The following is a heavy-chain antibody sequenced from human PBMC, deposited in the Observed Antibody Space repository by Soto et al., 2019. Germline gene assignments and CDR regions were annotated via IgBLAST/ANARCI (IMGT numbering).Heavy chain of an antibody. V-gene: IGHV5-51*01. CDR1: GYSFTSYL. J-gene: IGHJ6*03. CDR3: ARGSHYGDYGYYYYYMDV. CDR2: IYPGDSDT. Sequence: PGESLKISCKGSGYSFTSYLIGWVRQMPGKDLEWMEIIYPGDSDTRYSSSFQGQVTLSADKSISTAYLQWSSLKASDTAMYYCARGSHYGDYGYYYYYMDVWGKGTTVTVSS. D-gene: IGHD4-17*01.